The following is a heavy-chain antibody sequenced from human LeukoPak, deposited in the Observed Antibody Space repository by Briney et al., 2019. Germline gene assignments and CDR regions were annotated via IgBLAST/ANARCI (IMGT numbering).Heavy chain of an antibody. Sequence: GGSLRLSCAASGFTFSSYAMHWVRQAPGKGLEWVAVISYDGSNKYYADSVKGRFTISRDNSKNTLYLQMNSLRAEDTAVYYCARPLQEGTPGAFDIWGQGTMVTVSS. V-gene: IGHV3-30-3*01. CDR3: ARPLQEGTPGAFDI. J-gene: IGHJ3*02. CDR2: ISYDGSNK. D-gene: IGHD3-10*01. CDR1: GFTFSSYA.